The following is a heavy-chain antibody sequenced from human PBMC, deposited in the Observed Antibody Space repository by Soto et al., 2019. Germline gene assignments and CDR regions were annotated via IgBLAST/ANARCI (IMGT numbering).Heavy chain of an antibody. D-gene: IGHD6-13*01. CDR3: ARASRAGYSSLYGMDV. CDR2: IFSNDEK. CDR1: GFSLSNARMG. V-gene: IGHV2-26*01. Sequence: QVTLKESGPVLVKPTETLTLTCTASGFSLSNARMGVSWIRQPPGKALEWLAHIFSNDEKSYSTSLKSRLTISKDTSKSQVVLTMTNMDPVDTATYYCARASRAGYSSLYGMDVWGQGTTVTVSS. J-gene: IGHJ6*02.